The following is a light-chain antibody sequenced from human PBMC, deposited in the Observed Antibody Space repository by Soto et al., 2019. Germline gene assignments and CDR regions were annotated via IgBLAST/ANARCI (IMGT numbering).Light chain of an antibody. CDR2: GAS. J-gene: IGKJ1*01. Sequence: EIVMTQSPATLSVSPGEGATLSCRTSQRVSSNLAWYQQKPGQAPRLLIYGASTRATGISARFSGSGSGTEFTLTISGLQFEDFAVYYCQQYNNWLPTFGQGTKV. CDR1: QRVSSN. CDR3: QQYNNWLPT. V-gene: IGKV3-15*01.